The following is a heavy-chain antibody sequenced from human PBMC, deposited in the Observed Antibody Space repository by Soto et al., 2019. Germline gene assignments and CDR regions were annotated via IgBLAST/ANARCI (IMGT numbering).Heavy chain of an antibody. CDR2: IISGTTYF. D-gene: IGHD6-13*01. J-gene: IGHJ4*02. V-gene: IGHV3-21*01. CDR3: ARGDGTGLHSSGWSPRF. CDR1: GFTFSIST. Sequence: EVQLVESGGGLVKPGGSLTLSCAASGFTFSISTMIWVRQAPGKRLEWVSSIISGTTYFYYADSVKVRFSISRDNAKHSLFLQMNSLRVEDTAVYYCARGDGTGLHSSGWSPRFWGQGTLVTVSS.